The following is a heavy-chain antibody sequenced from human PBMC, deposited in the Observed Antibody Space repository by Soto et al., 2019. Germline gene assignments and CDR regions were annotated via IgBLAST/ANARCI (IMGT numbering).Heavy chain of an antibody. Sequence: PGGSLRLSCAASGFTFSSYEMNWVRQAPGKGLEWVSYISSSGSTIYYADSVKGRFTISRDNAKNSLYLQMNSLRAEDTAVYYCAKRSPLVSGRNYYYGMDVWGQGTTVTVSS. D-gene: IGHD5-12*01. CDR2: ISSSGSTI. CDR1: GFTFSSYE. V-gene: IGHV3-48*03. CDR3: AKRSPLVSGRNYYYGMDV. J-gene: IGHJ6*02.